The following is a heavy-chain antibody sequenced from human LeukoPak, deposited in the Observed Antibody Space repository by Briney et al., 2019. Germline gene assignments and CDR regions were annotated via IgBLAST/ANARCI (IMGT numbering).Heavy chain of an antibody. CDR1: GGTFSSYS. Sequence: ASVKVSCKSSGGTFSSYSISWVRQAPGQGLEWMGGIIPAFGTAHYAQKFQGRVTFTTDESTTPAYMELRSLRSEDTAVYYCASEGNYDSSGYSRYNYYYMDVWGKGTAVTVSS. CDR2: IIPAFGTA. D-gene: IGHD3-22*01. V-gene: IGHV1-69*05. J-gene: IGHJ6*03. CDR3: ASEGNYDSSGYSRYNYYYMDV.